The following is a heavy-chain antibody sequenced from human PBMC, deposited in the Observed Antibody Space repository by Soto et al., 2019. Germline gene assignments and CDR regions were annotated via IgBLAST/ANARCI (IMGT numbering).Heavy chain of an antibody. V-gene: IGHV4-59*08. J-gene: IGHJ5*02. CDR3: ARLTTTVDH. CDR2: IYYSGST. D-gene: IGHD4-4*01. CDR1: GGSISSYY. Sequence: PSETLSLTCTVSGGSISSYYWSWIRQPPGKGLEWIGYIYYSGSTNYNPSLKSRVTISVDTSKNQFSLKLSSVTAADTAVYYCARLTTTVDHWGQGTLVTVSS.